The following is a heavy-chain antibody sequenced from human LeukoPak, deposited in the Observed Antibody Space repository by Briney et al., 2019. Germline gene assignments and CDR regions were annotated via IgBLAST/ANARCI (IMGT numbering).Heavy chain of an antibody. D-gene: IGHD2/OR15-2a*01. J-gene: IGHJ4*02. CDR2: ISYDATNK. CDR3: AKASSNYFYYFEY. V-gene: IGHV3-30*18. Sequence: GGSLTLSCAASGFTFSSSDMHWVRQAPGKGLEWVAVISYDATNKYYADSVKGRFTLSRDNSKNTLYLQTNTLRAEDTAVYYCAKASSNYFYYFEYWGQGNLVTVSS. CDR1: GFTFSSSD.